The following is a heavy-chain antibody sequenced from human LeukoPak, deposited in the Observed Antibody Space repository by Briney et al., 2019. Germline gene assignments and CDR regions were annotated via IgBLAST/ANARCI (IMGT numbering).Heavy chain of an antibody. CDR1: GYTFTSYD. CDR2: ISVYNGNT. CDR3: ARSVAPAGLPGENNWFDP. J-gene: IGHJ5*02. D-gene: IGHD6-13*01. V-gene: IGHV1-18*01. Sequence: ASVTVSCKASGYTFTSYDISWVRQAPGQGLEWMGWISVYNGNTKYAQRFQGRVTMTTDTSTSTAYMELRSLRSDDTAVYYCARSVAPAGLPGENNWFDPWGQGTLVTVSS.